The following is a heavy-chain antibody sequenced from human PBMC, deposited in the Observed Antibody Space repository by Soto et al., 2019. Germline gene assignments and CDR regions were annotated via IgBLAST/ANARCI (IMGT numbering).Heavy chain of an antibody. CDR1: GYTFTSYG. V-gene: IGHV1-18*04. CDR2: ISAYNGNT. Sequence: ASVKVSCKASGYTFTSYGIRWVRQAPGQGLEWMGWISAYNGNTNYAQKLQGRVTMTTDTSTSTAHMELRCLRSDDKAVYSRSRVTSYGYCCYNGRDVWGQGTTVTDS. J-gene: IGHJ6*02. D-gene: IGHD5-18*01. CDR3: SRVTSYGYCCYNGRDV.